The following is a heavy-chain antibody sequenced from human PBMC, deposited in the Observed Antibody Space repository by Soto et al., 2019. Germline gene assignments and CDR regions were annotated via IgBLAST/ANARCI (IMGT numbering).Heavy chain of an antibody. Sequence: QVQLVESGGGLVKPGGSLRLSCAASGFTFSDYYMSWIRQAPGKGLEWVSYISSSGSTIYYADSVKGRFTISRYNSKNSLYLQMNSLRAEDTAVYYCARVPYDYIWGSYRSGAFDIWGQGTMVTVSS. CDR2: ISSSGSTI. V-gene: IGHV3-11*01. CDR1: GFTFSDYY. J-gene: IGHJ3*02. CDR3: ARVPYDYIWGSYRSGAFDI. D-gene: IGHD3-16*02.